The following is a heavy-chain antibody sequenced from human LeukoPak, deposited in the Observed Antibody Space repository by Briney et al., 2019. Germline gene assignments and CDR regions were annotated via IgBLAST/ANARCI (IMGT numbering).Heavy chain of an antibody. D-gene: IGHD3-10*01. CDR3: ARLYGSGSYYNKDLPFDY. V-gene: IGHV4-4*09. CDR1: GGSIGTYY. CDR2: IYVTGN. J-gene: IGHJ4*02. Sequence: SETLSLTCTVSGGSIGTYYWSWVRQSPGKGLEWIGYIYVTGNRYNPYLQSRVTISVDTSRNQFFLKMSSVTAADTAVYYCARLYGSGSYYNKDLPFDYWGRGTLVTVSS.